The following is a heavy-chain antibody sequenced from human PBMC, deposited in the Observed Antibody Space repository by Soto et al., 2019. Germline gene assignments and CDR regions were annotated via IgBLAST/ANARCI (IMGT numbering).Heavy chain of an antibody. CDR3: ARDGSTSWYSYDYHGMDV. J-gene: IGHJ6*02. CDR1: GFTFRTYW. Sequence: EVQLVESGGGLVQPGGSLRLSCGASGFTFRTYWLSWVRQVPGKGLEWVANINQDGSEKNYVDSVKGRFTISRDNAKNSLYLLMSSLRAEDTALYYCARDGSTSWYSYDYHGMDVWGQGTTVTVSS. D-gene: IGHD5-18*01. CDR2: INQDGSEK. V-gene: IGHV3-7*05.